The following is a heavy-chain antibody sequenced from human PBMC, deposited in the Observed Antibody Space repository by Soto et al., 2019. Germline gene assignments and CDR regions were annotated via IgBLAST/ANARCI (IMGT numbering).Heavy chain of an antibody. V-gene: IGHV1-69*01. D-gene: IGHD3-22*01. J-gene: IGHJ6*02. CDR1: GGTFRSCS. CDR2: IIPIFDIT. CDR3: ARPDEGGYSSNHHYYYALDV. Sequence: QVQLVQSGAEVKKPGSSVKVSCKASGGTFRSCSISWVRQAPGQGLEWMGGIIPIFDITHYAQKFQGRVTITADESTSTAYMELSSLGSDDTAVYYCARPDEGGYSSNHHYYYALDVWGQGTTVTV.